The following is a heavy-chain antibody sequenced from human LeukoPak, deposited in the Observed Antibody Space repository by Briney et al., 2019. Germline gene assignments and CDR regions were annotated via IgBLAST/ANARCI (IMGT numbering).Heavy chain of an antibody. CDR1: GCTVSSNY. J-gene: IGHJ5*02. CDR2: IYRGGST. CDR3: ARKGYCSGGSCYVAKGNWFDP. Sequence: GGSLTLSCAASGCTVSSNYMSWVRQAPGKGLEWVSVIYRGGSTYYADSVKGRFSISRDNSKNTLYLQMNTLRAEDTAVYYCARKGYCSGGSCYVAKGNWFDPWGQGTLVTVSS. D-gene: IGHD2-15*01. V-gene: IGHV3-66*01.